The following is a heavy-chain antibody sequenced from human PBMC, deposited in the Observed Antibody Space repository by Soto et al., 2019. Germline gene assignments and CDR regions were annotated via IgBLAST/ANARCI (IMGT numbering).Heavy chain of an antibody. J-gene: IGHJ4*02. CDR3: AIDRLGVSVTGGGFDS. CDR2: LSPYNGNT. CDR1: GYTFSNFG. D-gene: IGHD2-8*01. V-gene: IGHV1-18*01. Sequence: QVQLVQSGGEVKKPGASVKVSCKASGYTFSNFGLSWVRQAPGQGLELMGWLSPYNGNTNYAQKLQGRLTMTTDTSPSTAYMELRRLRTDDTAVYYCAIDRLGVSVTGGGFDSWGQGTLVTVSS.